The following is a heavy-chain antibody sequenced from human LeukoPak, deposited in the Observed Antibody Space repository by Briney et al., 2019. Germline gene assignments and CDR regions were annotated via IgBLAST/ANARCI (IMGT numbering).Heavy chain of an antibody. Sequence: PSETLSLTCTVSGGSISSGSYYWSWIRQPAGKGLEWIGRTYTSGSTNYNPSLKSRVTISVDTSKNQFSLKLSSVTAADTAVYYCASGYCSSTSCLDAFDIWGQGTTVTVSS. V-gene: IGHV4-61*02. CDR3: ASGYCSSTSCLDAFDI. CDR2: TYTSGST. CDR1: GGSISSGSYY. D-gene: IGHD2-2*01. J-gene: IGHJ3*02.